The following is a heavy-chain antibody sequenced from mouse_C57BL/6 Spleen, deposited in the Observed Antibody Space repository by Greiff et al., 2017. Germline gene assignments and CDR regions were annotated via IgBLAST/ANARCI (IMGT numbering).Heavy chain of an antibody. CDR2: IWGGGRA. Sequence: QVQLQQSGPGLVAPSQSLSITCTVSGFSLTSYGVDWVRQPPGKGLEWLGVIWGGGRANYNSALMSSLSISEDNSKSQVYLKMNRLQTDDTAMYYCAKHNYYGSSWYFDVWGTGTTVTVSS. D-gene: IGHD1-1*01. V-gene: IGHV2-9*01. J-gene: IGHJ1*03. CDR3: AKHNYYGSSWYFDV. CDR1: GFSLTSYG.